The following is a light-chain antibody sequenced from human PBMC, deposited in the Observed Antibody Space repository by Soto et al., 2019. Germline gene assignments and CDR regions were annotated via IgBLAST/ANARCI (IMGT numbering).Light chain of an antibody. CDR3: QQYGSSPKIT. Sequence: DIVMTQSPDSLAVSLGERATINCKSSQSVLYSSNNKNYLAWYQQKPGQPPKLLIYWASTRESGVPDRFSGSGSGTDFTLAISRLEPEDFAVYYCQQYGSSPKITFGQGTRLEIK. CDR1: QSVLYSSNNKNY. V-gene: IGKV4-1*01. CDR2: WAS. J-gene: IGKJ5*01.